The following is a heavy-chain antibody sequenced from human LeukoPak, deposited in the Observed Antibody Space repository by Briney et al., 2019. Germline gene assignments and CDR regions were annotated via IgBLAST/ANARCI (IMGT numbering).Heavy chain of an antibody. CDR1: GYTFTTYS. J-gene: IGHJ4*02. CDR3: ASLGPRTLFDY. CDR2: INPNSGGT. Sequence: ASVKVSCKASGYTFTTYSFSWVRQAPGQGLEWMGRINPNSGGTNYAQKFQGRVTMTRDTSISTAYMELSRLRSDDTAVYYCASLGPRTLFDYWGQGTLVTVSS. V-gene: IGHV1-2*06. D-gene: IGHD1-26*01.